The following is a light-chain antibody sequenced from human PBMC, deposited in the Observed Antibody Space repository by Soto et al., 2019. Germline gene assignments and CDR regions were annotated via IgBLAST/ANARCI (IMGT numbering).Light chain of an antibody. J-gene: IGKJ4*01. V-gene: IGKV3-20*01. CDR3: QQYGSSPG. CDR2: GAS. CDR1: QSVSSSY. Sequence: ESVLTQSPGTLSLSPGARATLSCRASQSVSSSYLAWYQQKPGQAPRLLIYGASSRATGIPDRFSGSGSGTDFTLTLSRLEFGDFAVYYCQQYGSSPGFGGGTKVEIK.